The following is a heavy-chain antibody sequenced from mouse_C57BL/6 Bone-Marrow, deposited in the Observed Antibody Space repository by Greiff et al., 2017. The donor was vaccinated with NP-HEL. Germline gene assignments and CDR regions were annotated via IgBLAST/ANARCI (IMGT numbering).Heavy chain of an antibody. CDR3: ARISVFITTVGGYSDV. D-gene: IGHD1-1*01. CDR2: IWTGGGS. Sequence: VQLKESGPGLVAPSPSLSITCTVSGFSLTSYAISWVRQPPGKGLEWLGVIWTGGGSNYNSALNSRLSISKDNSKSQVFLKMISLQTDEPSRYYGARISVFITTVGGYSDVGGTGTTVTVSS. CDR1: GFSLTSYA. V-gene: IGHV2-9-1*01. J-gene: IGHJ1*03.